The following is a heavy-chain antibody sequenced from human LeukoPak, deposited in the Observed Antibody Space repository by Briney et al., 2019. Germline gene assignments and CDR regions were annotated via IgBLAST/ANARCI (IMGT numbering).Heavy chain of an antibody. CDR2: ISDGGGST. CDR1: GFTFSSYA. Sequence: GGSLRLSCAASGFTFSSYAMSWVRQAPGKGLEWVSAISDGGGSTYYADSVKGRFTVSRDNSKYMLYLHMISLRVEDTAVYYCAKIEVIQYQPRYFFDYWGQGTLVTVSS. V-gene: IGHV3-23*01. D-gene: IGHD4-11*01. CDR3: AKIEVIQYQPRYFFDY. J-gene: IGHJ4*02.